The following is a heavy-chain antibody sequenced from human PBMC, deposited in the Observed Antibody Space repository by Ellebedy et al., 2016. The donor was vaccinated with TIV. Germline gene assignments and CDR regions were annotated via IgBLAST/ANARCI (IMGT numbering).Heavy chain of an antibody. Sequence: PGESLKISCAASGFTFDDYAMHWVRQAPGKGLEWVSSISWNSDTIGYADSVKGRFTISRDNAKTSLYLQMNSLRAEDTAVYYCAREYGVVNNFDFWGQGALVTVSS. CDR2: ISWNSDTI. J-gene: IGHJ4*02. D-gene: IGHD3-3*01. CDR1: GFTFDDYA. V-gene: IGHV3-9*01. CDR3: AREYGVVNNFDF.